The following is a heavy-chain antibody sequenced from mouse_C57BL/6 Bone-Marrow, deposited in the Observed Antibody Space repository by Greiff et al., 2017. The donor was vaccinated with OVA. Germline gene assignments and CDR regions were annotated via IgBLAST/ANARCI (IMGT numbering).Heavy chain of an antibody. Sequence: QVQLQQSGAELARPGASVKLSCKASGYTFTSYGISWVKQRPGQGLEWIGEIYPRSGNTYYNEKFKGKATLTADKSSSTAYMELRSLTSEDSAVYFCARSDYYSRYFDVWGTGTTVTVSS. CDR2: IYPRSGNT. CDR1: GYTFTSYG. D-gene: IGHD1-1*01. J-gene: IGHJ1*03. V-gene: IGHV1-81*01. CDR3: ARSDYYSRYFDV.